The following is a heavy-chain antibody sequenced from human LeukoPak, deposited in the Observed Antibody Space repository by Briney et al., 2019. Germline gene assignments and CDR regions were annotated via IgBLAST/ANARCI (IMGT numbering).Heavy chain of an antibody. CDR1: GFTFSSYA. V-gene: IGHV3-23*01. J-gene: IGHJ4*02. D-gene: IGHD1-26*01. CDR2: ISGSGGST. Sequence: RSGGSLRLSCAASGFTFSSYAMSWVRQAPGKGLEWVSAISGSGGSTYYADSVKGRFTISRDNSKNTLYLQMENLRAEDTGVYFCARPFSGSYGYWGQGTLVTVSS. CDR3: ARPFSGSYGY.